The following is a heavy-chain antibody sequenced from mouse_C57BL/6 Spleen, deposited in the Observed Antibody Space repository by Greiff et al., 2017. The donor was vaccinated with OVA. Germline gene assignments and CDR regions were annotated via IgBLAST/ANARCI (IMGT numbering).Heavy chain of an antibody. J-gene: IGHJ4*01. CDR2: IYPGDGDT. CDR1: GYAFSSSW. D-gene: IGHD2-5*01. CDR3: AREEDSDYGALDY. Sequence: QVHVKQSGPELVKPGASVKISCKASGYAFSSSWMTWVKQRPGKGLEWIGRIYPGDGDTNYNGKFKGKATLTADKSSSTAYMQLSSLTSEDSAVYYCAREEDSDYGALDYWGQGTSVTVSS. V-gene: IGHV1-82*01.